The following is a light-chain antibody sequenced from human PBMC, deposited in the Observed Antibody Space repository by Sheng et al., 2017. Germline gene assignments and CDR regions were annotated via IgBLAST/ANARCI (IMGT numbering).Light chain of an antibody. CDR2: GAF. J-gene: IGKJ3*01. CDR3: QQYHD. Sequence: EIVMTQFPASLSVSPGERATLSCRASQNINRNLAWYQQKLGQPPRLLMSGAFTRANGIPARFSGNGSGTEFTLTITSLQSEDFAIFYCQQYHDVGP. V-gene: IGKV3-15*01. CDR1: QNINRN.